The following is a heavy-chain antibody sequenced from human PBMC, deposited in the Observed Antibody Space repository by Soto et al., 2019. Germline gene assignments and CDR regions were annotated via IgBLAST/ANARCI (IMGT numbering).Heavy chain of an antibody. CDR3: PTDPRETPRISSWYYFDF. CDR2: IKSKTDGGST. Sequence: GGSLRLSCAASGFTFSNAWMSWVRQAPGKGLEWVGRIKSKTDGGSTDYAAPVKDRFTISRDDSKNTLYLQMNSLKTVDTAVYYCPTDPRETPRISSWYYFDFWGQGTLVTVSS. CDR1: GFTFSNAW. V-gene: IGHV3-15*01. D-gene: IGHD6-13*01. J-gene: IGHJ4*02.